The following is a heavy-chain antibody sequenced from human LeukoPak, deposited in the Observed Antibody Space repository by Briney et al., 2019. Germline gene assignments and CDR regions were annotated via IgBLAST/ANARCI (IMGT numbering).Heavy chain of an antibody. D-gene: IGHD6-19*01. J-gene: IGHJ4*02. CDR1: GFTFSSYA. V-gene: IGHV3-30*04. CDR3: ARGAAVAVQLKGYFDY. CDR2: ISYDGSNK. Sequence: GGSLRLSCAASGFTFSSYAMHWVRQAPGKGLEWVAVISYDGSNKYYADSVKGRFTISRDNSKSTLYLQMNSLRAEDTAVYYCARGAAVAVQLKGYFDYWGQATLVTVSS.